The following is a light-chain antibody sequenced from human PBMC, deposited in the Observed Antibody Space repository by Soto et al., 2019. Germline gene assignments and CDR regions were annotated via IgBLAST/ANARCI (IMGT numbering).Light chain of an antibody. Sequence: QSALTQPPSASGSPGQSVTISCTGTSSDVGAYKYVSWYQQYPGKAPKLMIDEVSKRPSGVPDRFSGSKSGNTASLTVSGLQAEDEADYYCTSYVGSNIRVFGGGTKLTVL. CDR2: EVS. CDR1: SSDVGAYKY. V-gene: IGLV2-8*01. CDR3: TSYVGSNIRV. J-gene: IGLJ3*02.